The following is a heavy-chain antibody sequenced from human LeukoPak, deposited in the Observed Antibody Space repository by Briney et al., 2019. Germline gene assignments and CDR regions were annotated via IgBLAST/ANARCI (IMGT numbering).Heavy chain of an antibody. CDR1: GGSISSYY. D-gene: IGHD5-18*01. V-gene: IGHV4-59*01. CDR2: IYYSGST. CDR3: AAGVQLWLTKRVYYFDY. Sequence: SETLSLTCSVSGGSISSYYWSWIRQPPGKGLEWIGYIYYSGSTNYNPSLKSRVTISVDTSKNQFSLKLSSVTAADTAVYYCAAGVQLWLTKRVYYFDYWGQGTLVTVSS. J-gene: IGHJ4*02.